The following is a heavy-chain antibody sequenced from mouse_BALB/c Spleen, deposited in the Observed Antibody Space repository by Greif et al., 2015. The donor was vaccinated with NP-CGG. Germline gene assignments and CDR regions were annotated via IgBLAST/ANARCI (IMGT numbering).Heavy chain of an antibody. D-gene: IGHD4-1*01. CDR1: GFSLTSYG. CDR2: IWAGGST. Sequence: VHLVESGPGLVAPSQSLSITCTVSGFSLTSYGVHWVRQPPGKGLEWLGVIWAGGSTNYNSAFMSRLSISKDNSKSQVFLKMNSLQTGDTAMYYCARGGGTWYFDVWGAGTTVTVSS. J-gene: IGHJ1*01. CDR3: ARGGGTWYFDV. V-gene: IGHV2-9*02.